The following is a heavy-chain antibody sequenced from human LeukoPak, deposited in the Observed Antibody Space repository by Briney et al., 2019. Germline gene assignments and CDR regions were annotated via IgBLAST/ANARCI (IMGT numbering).Heavy chain of an antibody. J-gene: IGHJ4*02. Sequence: SETLSLTCTVSGDSIINYYWSWIRQSPGKELEWIGYMYNRGSTIYNPSLKSRVTISTDTSKNQFSLRLTSVTAADTAVYYCARAEKAVTGTLDSWGQGTLITVSS. D-gene: IGHD6-19*01. CDR2: MYNRGST. CDR1: GDSIINYY. CDR3: ARAEKAVTGTLDS. V-gene: IGHV4-59*01.